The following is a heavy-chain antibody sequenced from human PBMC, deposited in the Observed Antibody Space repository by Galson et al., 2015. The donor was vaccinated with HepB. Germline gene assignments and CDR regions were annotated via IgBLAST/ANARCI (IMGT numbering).Heavy chain of an antibody. J-gene: IGHJ5*02. V-gene: IGHV1-3*01. CDR3: ARGDDFWSGYLYNWFDP. Sequence: SVKVSCKASGYTFTSYAMHWVRQAPGQRLEWMGWINAGNGNTKYSQKFQGRVTITRDTSASTAYMELSSLRSEDTAVYYCARGDDFWSGYLYNWFDPWGQGTLDTVSS. CDR1: GYTFTSYA. D-gene: IGHD3-3*01. CDR2: INAGNGNT.